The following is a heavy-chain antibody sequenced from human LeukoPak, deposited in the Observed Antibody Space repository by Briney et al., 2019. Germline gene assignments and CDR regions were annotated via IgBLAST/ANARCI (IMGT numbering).Heavy chain of an antibody. CDR3: AGTTVGSLNWFDP. Sequence: ASVTVSCKASGYTFTSYGISWVRQAPGQGLEWMGWISAYNSNTNYAQKLQGRVTITTDTSTSTAYMELRSLRSDDTAVYYCAGTTVGSLNWFDPWGQGTLVTVSS. CDR1: GYTFTSYG. J-gene: IGHJ5*02. CDR2: ISAYNSNT. D-gene: IGHD4-23*01. V-gene: IGHV1-18*01.